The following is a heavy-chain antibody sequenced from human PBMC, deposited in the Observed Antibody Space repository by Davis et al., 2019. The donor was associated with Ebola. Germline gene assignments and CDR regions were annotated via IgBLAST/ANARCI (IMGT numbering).Heavy chain of an antibody. D-gene: IGHD2-2*01. CDR3: ARDTGVAVPGVMKDAFDI. Sequence: ASVPVSCKASGYTFTTYSVSWVRQAPGQGLEWMGWVNGNNGKTEYAQKFQGRVTMNTLTSTSTAYMELRSLTSDETAVYYFARDTGVAVPGVMKDAFDIWGQGTMVTVSS. J-gene: IGHJ3*02. V-gene: IGHV1-18*01. CDR2: VNGNNGKT. CDR1: GYTFTTYS.